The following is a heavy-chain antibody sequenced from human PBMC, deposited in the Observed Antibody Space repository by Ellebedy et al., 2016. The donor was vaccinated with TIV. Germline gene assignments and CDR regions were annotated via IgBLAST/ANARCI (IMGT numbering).Heavy chain of an antibody. J-gene: IGHJ4*02. CDR2: ISYSGST. CDR3: ARGPGFGELSNPPPPDLDY. D-gene: IGHD3-10*01. CDR1: GGSISTYY. V-gene: IGHV4-59*12. Sequence: MPSETLSLTCTVSGGSISTYYLSRIRQPPGKGLEWIGYISYSGSTNYNPSLKSRVTISVDTSKNQFSLKLSSVTAADTAVYYCARGPGFGELSNPPPPDLDYWGQGTLVTVSS.